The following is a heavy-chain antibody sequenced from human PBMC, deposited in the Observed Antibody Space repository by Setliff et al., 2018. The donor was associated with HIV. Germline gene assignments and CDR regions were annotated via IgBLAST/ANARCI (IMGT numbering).Heavy chain of an antibody. V-gene: IGHV4-4*08. CDR1: GGSISDFY. J-gene: IGHJ4*02. D-gene: IGHD5-12*01. Sequence: SETLSLTCDVSGGSISDFYWSWIRQSPRWGLEWIGYVHTSGSSNYKLSLKIRATISVDTSTNQFSLKLTSLTAADTAVYYCVRGGTGWLRGLFDYWGRGILVTVSS. CDR2: VHTSGSS. CDR3: VRGGTGWLRGLFDY.